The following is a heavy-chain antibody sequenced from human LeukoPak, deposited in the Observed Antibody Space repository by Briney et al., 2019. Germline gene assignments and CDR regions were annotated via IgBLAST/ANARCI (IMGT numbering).Heavy chain of an antibody. CDR1: GGTFSSYA. CDR2: IIPIFGTA. D-gene: IGHD3-22*01. CDR3: ARGTVVIGNWFDP. V-gene: IGHV1-69*13. Sequence: ASVKVSCKASGGTFSSYAISWVRQAPGQGLEWMGGIIPIFGTANHAQKFQGRVTITADESTSTAYMELSSLRSEDTAVYYCARGTVVIGNWFDPWGQGTLVTVSS. J-gene: IGHJ5*02.